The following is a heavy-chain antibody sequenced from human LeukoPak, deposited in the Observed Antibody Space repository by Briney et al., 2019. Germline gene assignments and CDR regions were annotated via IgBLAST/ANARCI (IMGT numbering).Heavy chain of an antibody. Sequence: GGSLRLSCAASGFTFSNYAMSWVRQAPGKGLEWVSGVSGSDGTIYYADSVKGRFTISRDNAKNSLYLQMNSLRAEDTAVYYCAELGITMIGGVWGKGTTVTISS. J-gene: IGHJ6*04. D-gene: IGHD3-10*02. CDR2: VSGSDGTI. CDR3: AELGITMIGGV. V-gene: IGHV3-23*01. CDR1: GFTFSNYA.